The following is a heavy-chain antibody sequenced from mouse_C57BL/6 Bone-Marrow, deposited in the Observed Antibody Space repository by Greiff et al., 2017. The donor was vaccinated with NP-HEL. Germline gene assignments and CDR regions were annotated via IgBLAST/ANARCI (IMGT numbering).Heavy chain of an antibody. J-gene: IGHJ4*01. CDR1: GFNIKDDY. D-gene: IGHD1-1*01. CDR3: TTGVSSPYAMDY. Sequence: EVQLQESGAELVRPGASVKLSCTVSGFNIKDDYMHWVKQRPEQGLEWIGWIDPENGDTEYASKFQGKATITADTSSNTAYLQLSSLTSEDTAVYYCTTGVSSPYAMDYWGQGTSVTVSS. V-gene: IGHV14-4*01. CDR2: IDPENGDT.